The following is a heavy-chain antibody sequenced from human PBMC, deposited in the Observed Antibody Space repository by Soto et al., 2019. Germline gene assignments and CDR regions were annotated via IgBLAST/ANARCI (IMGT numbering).Heavy chain of an antibody. Sequence: SETLSLTWTVSGGSISNYYWNWIRQSPGKGLEWIGYIYSSGSTHYNPSLQNRVTISIDTSKNQVSLKVNSVTAADTAVYYCARDHPHSYGVYYFDYWGQGTPVTVSS. CDR2: IYSSGST. CDR1: GGSISNYY. CDR3: ARDHPHSYGVYYFDY. D-gene: IGHD5-18*01. V-gene: IGHV4-59*01. J-gene: IGHJ4*02.